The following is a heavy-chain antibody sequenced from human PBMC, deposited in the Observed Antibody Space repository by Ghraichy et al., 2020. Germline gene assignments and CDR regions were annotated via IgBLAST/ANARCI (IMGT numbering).Heavy chain of an antibody. J-gene: IGHJ5*02. Sequence: SETLSLTCAVYGGSFSGYYWSWIRQPPGKGLEWIGEINHSGSTNYNPSLKSRVTISVDTSKNQFSLKLSSVTAADTAVYYCARSGYSSSWYKGAWFDPWGQGTRVTVSS. V-gene: IGHV4-34*01. CDR1: GGSFSGYY. CDR3: ARSGYSSSWYKGAWFDP. CDR2: INHSGST. D-gene: IGHD6-13*01.